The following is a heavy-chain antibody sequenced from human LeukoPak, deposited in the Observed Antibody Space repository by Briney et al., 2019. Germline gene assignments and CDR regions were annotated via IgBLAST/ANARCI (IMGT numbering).Heavy chain of an antibody. V-gene: IGHV3-23*01. CDR2: ISPGGGTT. CDR1: GFTLSNEA. CDR3: TKARSGSSNWALQIFEY. J-gene: IGHJ4*02. Sequence: PGGSLRLSCAVSGFTLSNEAMGWVRQLRGGGLEWVSTISPGGGTTYYAESMKGRFTISRDNSKTTLYLEMNSLRVEDTAVYYCTKARSGSSNWALQIFEYWGQGVLVTVSS. D-gene: IGHD4-11*01.